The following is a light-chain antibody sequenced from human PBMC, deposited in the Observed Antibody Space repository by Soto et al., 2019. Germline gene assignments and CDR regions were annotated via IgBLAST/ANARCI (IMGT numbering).Light chain of an antibody. CDR1: QGISRA. Sequence: AIQLTQSPSSLSASVGDRVTITCRASQGISRALAWYQQKPGKSPKLLIYDASSLESGVPSRFSGSGSGTDFTLTISSLQPEYFATYYCQQFNSYPYTFGQGTKLEIK. CDR2: DAS. CDR3: QQFNSYPYT. V-gene: IGKV1-13*02. J-gene: IGKJ2*01.